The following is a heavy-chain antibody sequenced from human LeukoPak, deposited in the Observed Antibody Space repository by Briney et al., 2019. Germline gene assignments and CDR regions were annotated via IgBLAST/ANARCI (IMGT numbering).Heavy chain of an antibody. V-gene: IGHV4-61*01. Sequence: PSETLSLTCTVSGGSVSSGSYYWSWIRQPPGKGLEWIAYIYYSGSANYNPSLKSRVTISVDTSKNQFSLNLSSVTDADTAVYYCAAGVGGDDWKYYFDYWGQGTLVTVSS. CDR3: AAGVGGDDWKYYFDY. D-gene: IGHD1-1*01. CDR1: GGSVSSGSYY. CDR2: IYYSGSA. J-gene: IGHJ4*02.